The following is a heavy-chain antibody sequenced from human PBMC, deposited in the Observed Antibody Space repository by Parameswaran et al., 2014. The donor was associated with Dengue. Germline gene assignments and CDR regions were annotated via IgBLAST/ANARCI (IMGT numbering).Heavy chain of an antibody. D-gene: IGHD1-26*01. J-gene: IGHJ4*02. CDR2: ISYDGSNK. V-gene: IGHV3-30*18. CDR3: AKHAGANDY. Sequence: WIRQPPGKGLEWVAVISYDGSNKYYADSVKGRFTISRDNSKNTLYLQMNSLRAEDTAVYYCAKHAGANDYWGQ.